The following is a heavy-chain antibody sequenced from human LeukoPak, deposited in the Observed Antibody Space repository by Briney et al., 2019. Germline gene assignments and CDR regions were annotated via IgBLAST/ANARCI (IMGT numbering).Heavy chain of an antibody. CDR1: GFTFSNYG. CDR2: IWSDGSNK. J-gene: IGHJ6*02. D-gene: IGHD2/OR15-2a*01. V-gene: IGHV3-33*01. CDR3: ARALFAGAFFGMDV. Sequence: PGRSLRLSCAASGFTFSNYGIHWVRQAPGKGLEWVAIIWSDGSNKYYADSVKGRFTISRDNSKSTLYLQMSSLRAEDTAVYYCARALFAGAFFGMDVWGQGTTVTVSS.